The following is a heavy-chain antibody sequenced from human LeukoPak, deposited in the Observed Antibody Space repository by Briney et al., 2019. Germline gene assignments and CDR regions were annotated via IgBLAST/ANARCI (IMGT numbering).Heavy chain of an antibody. CDR3: ARDSAPYYHDSSGSNLRWDFDY. V-gene: IGHV3-30-3*01. Sequence: GGSLRLSCAASGFTFSSYAMHWVRQAPGKGLEWVAVISYDGSNKYYADSVKGRFTISRDNSKNTLYLQMNSLRAEDTVVYYCARDSAPYYHDSSGSNLRWDFDYWGQGTLVTVSS. D-gene: IGHD3-22*01. J-gene: IGHJ4*02. CDR2: ISYDGSNK. CDR1: GFTFSSYA.